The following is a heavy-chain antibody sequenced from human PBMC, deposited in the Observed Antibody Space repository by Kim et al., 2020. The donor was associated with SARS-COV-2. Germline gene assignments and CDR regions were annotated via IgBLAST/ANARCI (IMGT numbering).Heavy chain of an antibody. D-gene: IGHD5-18*01. CDR3: AGHKRADTALVLIAYFDY. V-gene: IGHV4-39*01. J-gene: IGHJ4*02. Sequence: KSRVTISVDTSKNQFSLKLTSVTAADTAVYYCAGHKRADTALVLIAYFDYWGQGTLVTVSS.